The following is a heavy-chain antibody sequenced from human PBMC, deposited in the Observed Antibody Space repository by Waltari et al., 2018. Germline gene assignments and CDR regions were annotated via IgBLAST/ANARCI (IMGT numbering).Heavy chain of an antibody. V-gene: IGHV4-34*01. CDR1: GGSFSGYY. CDR2: INHSGST. Sequence: QVQLQQWGAGLLKPSETLSLTCAVDGGSFSGYYWSWIRQPPGKGLAWIGEINHSGSTNYNPSLKRRVTISVDTSKNQFSLKLSSVTAADTAVYYCARGRITMRQYYCYYMDVWGKGTTVTISS. J-gene: IGHJ6*03. CDR3: ARGRITMRQYYCYYMDV. D-gene: IGHD3-22*01.